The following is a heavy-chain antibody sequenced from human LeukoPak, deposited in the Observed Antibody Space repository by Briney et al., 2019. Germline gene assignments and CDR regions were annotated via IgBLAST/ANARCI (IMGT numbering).Heavy chain of an antibody. CDR3: ARDRLRGGLGAFDI. J-gene: IGHJ3*02. Sequence: GRSLRLSCAASGFTYTAYGFHWGRQAPGKGLEWVAVVSYDGSIQYYADSVKGRFTISRDNSKNTVYLQMNSLRAEDTAVYYCARDRLRGGLGAFDIWGQGTMVTVSS. D-gene: IGHD3-16*01. V-gene: IGHV3-30-3*01. CDR2: VSYDGSIQ. CDR1: GFTYTAYG.